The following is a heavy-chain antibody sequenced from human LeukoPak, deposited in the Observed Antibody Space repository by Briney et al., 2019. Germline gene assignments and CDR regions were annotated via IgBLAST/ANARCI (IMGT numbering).Heavy chain of an antibody. CDR3: ASSLVDTAMARTDY. D-gene: IGHD5-18*01. Sequence: GGSLRRSCAASGFTFSSYSMNWVRQAPGKGLEWVSSISSSSSYIYYADSVKGRFTISRDNAKNSLYLQMNSLRAEDTAVYYCASSLVDTAMARTDYWGQGTLVTVSS. J-gene: IGHJ4*02. V-gene: IGHV3-21*01. CDR2: ISSSSSYI. CDR1: GFTFSSYS.